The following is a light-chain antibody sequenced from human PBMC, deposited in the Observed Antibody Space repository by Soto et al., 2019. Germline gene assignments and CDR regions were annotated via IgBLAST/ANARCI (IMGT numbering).Light chain of an antibody. CDR3: CSYTTSGSLV. V-gene: IGLV2-14*01. Sequence: QSALTQTASVSGSPGQSITISCTGTSSDVGGYNYVSWYQQHPGKAPKLMIYDVSNRPSGVSNRFSGSKSGNTASLTISGLQAEDEADYYCCSYTTSGSLVFGGGTQLTVL. CDR1: SSDVGGYNY. CDR2: DVS. J-gene: IGLJ2*01.